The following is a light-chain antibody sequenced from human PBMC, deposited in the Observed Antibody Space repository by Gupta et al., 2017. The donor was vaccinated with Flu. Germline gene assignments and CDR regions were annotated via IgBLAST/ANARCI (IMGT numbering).Light chain of an antibody. Sequence: TITCRASQGISSYLGWYQQKPGKAPKLLIYAASNLQSGAPSRFSGSGSGRQFTLTIRSLQPEDFATYFCQQVNSYPYTFGQGTKLEIK. CDR3: QQVNSYPYT. V-gene: IGKV1-9*01. CDR1: QGISSY. CDR2: AAS. J-gene: IGKJ2*01.